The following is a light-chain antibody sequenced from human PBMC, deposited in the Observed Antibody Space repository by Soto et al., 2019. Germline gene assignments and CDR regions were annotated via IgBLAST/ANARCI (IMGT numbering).Light chain of an antibody. CDR1: QSIARY. J-gene: IGKJ1*01. Sequence: DIEMTQSPSFLSASVGDSVTITCRASQSIARYLHWYQQKPGKAPKVLIYAASTLQSGVPSRFSGSGSGTDFTLTISCLQSEDFATYYCQQYYSYPRTFGQGTRWISN. V-gene: IGKV1-16*01. CDR3: QQYYSYPRT. CDR2: AAS.